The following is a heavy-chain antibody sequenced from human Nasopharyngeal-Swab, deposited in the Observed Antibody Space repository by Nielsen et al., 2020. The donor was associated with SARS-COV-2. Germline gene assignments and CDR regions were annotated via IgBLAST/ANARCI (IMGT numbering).Heavy chain of an antibody. CDR3: ARLGVVGATDI. Sequence: SETLSLTCAVSGGSISSGGYSWSWIRQPPGKGLEWIGYIYYSGSTNYNPSLKSRVTISVDTSKNQFSLKLSSVTAADTAVYYCARLGVVGATDIWGQGTMVTVSS. CDR2: IYYSGST. CDR1: GGSISSGGYS. D-gene: IGHD1-26*01. J-gene: IGHJ3*02. V-gene: IGHV4-61*08.